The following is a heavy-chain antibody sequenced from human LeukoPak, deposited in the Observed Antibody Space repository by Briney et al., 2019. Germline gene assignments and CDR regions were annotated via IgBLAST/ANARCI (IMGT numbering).Heavy chain of an antibody. D-gene: IGHD5-18*01. CDR3: AREGYSYGSAFDY. V-gene: IGHV1-18*04. CDR1: GYTFTGYY. CDR2: ISAYNGNT. J-gene: IGHJ4*02. Sequence: ASVNVSCTASGYTFTGYYTHWVRQAPGQGLEWMGWISAYNGNTNYAQKLQGRVTMTTDTSTSTAYMELRSLRSDDTAVYYCAREGYSYGSAFDYWGQGTLVTVSS.